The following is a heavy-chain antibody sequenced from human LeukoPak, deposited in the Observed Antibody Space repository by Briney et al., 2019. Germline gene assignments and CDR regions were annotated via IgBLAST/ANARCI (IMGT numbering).Heavy chain of an antibody. Sequence: GASVKVSCKASGYTFINYYTHWVRQAPGQGLEWMGMIDPSGGATSNAQKVQGRVTMTRDTSTSTIYMELSSLRFEDTAVYYCASALYCGGDCYSGRYFFDYWGQGTLVTVSS. CDR3: ASALYCGGDCYSGRYFFDY. V-gene: IGHV1-46*01. J-gene: IGHJ4*02. CDR2: IDPSGGAT. CDR1: GYTFINYY. D-gene: IGHD2-21*02.